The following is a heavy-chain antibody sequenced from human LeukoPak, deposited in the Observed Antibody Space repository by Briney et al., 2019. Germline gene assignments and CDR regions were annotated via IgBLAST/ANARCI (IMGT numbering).Heavy chain of an antibody. V-gene: IGHV1-69*05. J-gene: IGHJ4*02. Sequence: SVKVSCKASGGTFSSCAISWVRQAPGQGLEWMGRIIPIFGTANYAQKFQGRVTVTTDESTSTAYMELSSLRSEDTAVYYCARDREQWAFDYWGQGTLVTVSS. CDR2: IIPIFGTA. CDR1: GGTFSSCA. D-gene: IGHD6-19*01. CDR3: ARDREQWAFDY.